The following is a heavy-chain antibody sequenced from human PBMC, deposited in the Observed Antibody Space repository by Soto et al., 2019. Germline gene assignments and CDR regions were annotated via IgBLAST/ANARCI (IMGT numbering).Heavy chain of an antibody. CDR1: GGSISPYY. CDR3: ARGSPLSSSFPLDY. J-gene: IGHJ4*02. V-gene: IGHV4-59*12. Sequence: QVQLQESGPGLVKPSETLSLTCTVSGGSISPYYWSWIRQPPGKGLEWIGYIYYTGRTNYSPSLKSRVTISLDTSKNQFSLKLNSLTAADTAVYYCARGSPLSSSFPLDYWGQGTLVAVSS. D-gene: IGHD6-6*01. CDR2: IYYTGRT.